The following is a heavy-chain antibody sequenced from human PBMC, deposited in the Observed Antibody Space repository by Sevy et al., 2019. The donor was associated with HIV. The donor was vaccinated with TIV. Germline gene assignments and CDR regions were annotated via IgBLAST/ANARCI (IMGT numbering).Heavy chain of an antibody. Sequence: ASVKVSCKASGYTFTSYDINWVRQATGQGLEWMGWMNPNSGNTGYAQKFQGRVTMTRNTSISPAYMELSSLRSEDTAVYYCARAVHYDFWSGYYGLPYYYYGMDVWGQGTTVTVSS. CDR2: MNPNSGNT. J-gene: IGHJ6*02. CDR3: ARAVHYDFWSGYYGLPYYYYGMDV. V-gene: IGHV1-8*01. D-gene: IGHD3-3*01. CDR1: GYTFTSYD.